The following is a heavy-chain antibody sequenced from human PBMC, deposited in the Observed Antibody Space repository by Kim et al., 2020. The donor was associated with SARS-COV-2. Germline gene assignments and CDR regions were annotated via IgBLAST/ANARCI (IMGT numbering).Heavy chain of an antibody. J-gene: IGHJ4*02. D-gene: IGHD6-13*01. V-gene: IGHV3-11*06. CDR3: ARDREDSSSWYVVVDY. Sequence: SVKGRSTISRDNAKNALCLQMNRLRGEETAVYYCARDREDSSSWYVVVDYWGQGTLVTVSS.